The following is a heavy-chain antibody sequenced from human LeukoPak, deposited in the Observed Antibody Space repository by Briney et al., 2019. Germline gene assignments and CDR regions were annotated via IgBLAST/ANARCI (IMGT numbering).Heavy chain of an antibody. CDR3: ARAPATTAMVTILFDY. J-gene: IGHJ4*02. CDR2: ISSSGNTI. Sequence: GGSLRLSCAASGFTFSDYYMSWIRQAPGKGLEWVSYISSSGNTIYYADSVKGRFTISRDNAKNSLYLQMNSLRAEDTAVYYCARAPATTAMVTILFDYWGQGTLVTVSS. V-gene: IGHV3-11*01. CDR1: GFTFSDYY. D-gene: IGHD5-18*01.